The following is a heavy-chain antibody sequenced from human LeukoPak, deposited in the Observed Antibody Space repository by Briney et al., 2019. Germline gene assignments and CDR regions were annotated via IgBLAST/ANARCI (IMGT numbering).Heavy chain of an antibody. D-gene: IGHD6-13*01. Sequence: GESLRLSWAAAGFTFSSYSMDCVSQAPGKVLEWVSSINSSRSYIYYATSVKGRLAISRDNAKNSVYLQMNSLGAEDTAVYYCARVRSSSWHWDYWGQGTLVTVSS. CDR2: INSSRSYI. CDR3: ARVRSSSWHWDY. CDR1: GFTFSSYS. V-gene: IGHV3-21*01. J-gene: IGHJ4*02.